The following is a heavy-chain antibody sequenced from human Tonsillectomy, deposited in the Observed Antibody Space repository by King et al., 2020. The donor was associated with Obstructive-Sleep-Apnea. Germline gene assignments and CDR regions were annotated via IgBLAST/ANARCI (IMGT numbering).Heavy chain of an antibody. V-gene: IGHV4-39*07. Sequence: QLQESGPGLVKPSETLSLTCTVSGGSISSSSYYWGWIRQPPGKGLEWIGSIYYSVSTYYNPSLTSPVTISVDTAKNQFSLKLRPVTAADTAVYYCARNTHWFDPWGQGTLVTVSS. J-gene: IGHJ5*02. CDR3: ARNTHWFDP. CDR2: IYYSVST. D-gene: IGHD2-15*01. CDR1: GGSISSSSYY.